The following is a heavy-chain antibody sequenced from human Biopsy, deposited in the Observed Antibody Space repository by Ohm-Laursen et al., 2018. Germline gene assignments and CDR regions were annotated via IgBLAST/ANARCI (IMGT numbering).Heavy chain of an antibody. D-gene: IGHD6-13*01. Sequence: PTQTLTLTCSFSGFSLSARGMCVSWIRQAPGKALEWLARVDWDDYKDYSASLQTKLSISKDTSNDQVVLTVNNVDPADTATYYCARTPILIVSAGRVYRHRRHLQGMDVWGQGIAVTVS. J-gene: IGHJ6*02. CDR3: ARTPILIVSAGRVYRHRRHLQGMDV. CDR1: GFSLSARGMC. CDR2: VDWDDYK. V-gene: IGHV2-70*11.